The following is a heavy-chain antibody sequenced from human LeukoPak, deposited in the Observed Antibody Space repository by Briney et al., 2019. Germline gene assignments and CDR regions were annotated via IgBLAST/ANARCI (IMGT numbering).Heavy chain of an antibody. CDR3: TRGPIQLWFYYGMDV. CDR1: GFTFGDYA. D-gene: IGHD5-18*01. V-gene: IGHV3-49*04. CDR2: IRSKTYGGTT. J-gene: IGHJ6*02. Sequence: GGSLRLSCTASGFTFGDYAMSWVRQAPGKGLEWVGFIRSKTYGGTTEYAASVKGRFTISRDDSKSIAYLQMNSLKTEDTAVYYCTRGPIQLWFYYGMDVWGQGTTVTVSS.